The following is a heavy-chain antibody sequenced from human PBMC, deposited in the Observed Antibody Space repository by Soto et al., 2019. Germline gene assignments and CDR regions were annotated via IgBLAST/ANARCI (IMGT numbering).Heavy chain of an antibody. CDR2: GHYSGNT. CDR1: GYPISSVYL. Sequence: SETLSLTCTVSGYPISSVYLWAWIRQPRAKVLEWLGSGHYSGNTYYKPSVKSRLTISVDKSKNQFSLNLSSVTAADTAVYYCARQDRVVAEGRWFDPWGQGTLVTVSS. J-gene: IGHJ5*02. V-gene: IGHV4-38-2*02. D-gene: IGHD2-15*01. CDR3: ARQDRVVAEGRWFDP.